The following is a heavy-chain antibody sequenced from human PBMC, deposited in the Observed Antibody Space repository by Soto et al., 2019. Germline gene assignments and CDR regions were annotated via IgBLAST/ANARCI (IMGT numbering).Heavy chain of an antibody. CDR3: TTDSIESIEALDV. CDR2: IKSKTDGGTT. V-gene: IGHV3-15*07. Sequence: GGSLRLSCAASGFTFSNAWMNWVRQAPGKGLEWVGRIKSKTDGGTTDYAAPVKGRFTISRDDSKNTLYLQMNSLKTEDTAVYYCTTDSIESIEALDVWGQGTTVTVSS. CDR1: GFTFSNAW. D-gene: IGHD6-6*01. J-gene: IGHJ6*02.